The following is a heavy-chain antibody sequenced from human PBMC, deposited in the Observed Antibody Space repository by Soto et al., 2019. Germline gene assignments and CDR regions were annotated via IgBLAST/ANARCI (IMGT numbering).Heavy chain of an antibody. Sequence: QVQLQESGPGLVKPSETLSLTCTVSGDSISSYYWSWIRQPPGKGLEWIGYIYYSGSTNYNPSLKSRVTISVDTSKNQFSLKLSSVTAADTAVYYCARDRGSGWFDPWGQGTLVTVSS. J-gene: IGHJ5*02. CDR2: IYYSGST. CDR3: ARDRGSGWFDP. CDR1: GDSISSYY. D-gene: IGHD3-10*01. V-gene: IGHV4-59*01.